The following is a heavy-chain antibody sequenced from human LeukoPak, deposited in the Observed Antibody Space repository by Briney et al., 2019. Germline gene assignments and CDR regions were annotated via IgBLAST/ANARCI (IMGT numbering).Heavy chain of an antibody. V-gene: IGHV4-39*07. CDR1: GGSISSSSYY. CDR3: ARVGAAVAGYYYYYYMDV. Sequence: SETLSLTCTVPGGSISSSSYYWGWIRQPPGKGLEWIGSIYYSGSTYYNPSLKSRVTISVDTSKNQFSLKLSSVTAADTAVYYCARVGAAVAGYYYYYYMDVWGKGTTVTVSS. J-gene: IGHJ6*03. D-gene: IGHD6-19*01. CDR2: IYYSGST.